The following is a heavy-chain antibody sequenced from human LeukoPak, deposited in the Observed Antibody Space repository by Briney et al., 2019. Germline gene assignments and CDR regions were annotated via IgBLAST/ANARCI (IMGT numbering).Heavy chain of an antibody. D-gene: IGHD1-26*01. Sequence: GGSLRLSCAASGFTFSSYWMSWVRQAPGKGLEWVANIKQDGSEKYYVDSVKGRFTISRDNAKNSLYLQMNSLRAEDTAVYYCAGDLIHSGSSALDYWGQGTLVTVSS. CDR1: GFTFSSYW. CDR3: AGDLIHSGSSALDY. V-gene: IGHV3-7*01. CDR2: IKQDGSEK. J-gene: IGHJ4*02.